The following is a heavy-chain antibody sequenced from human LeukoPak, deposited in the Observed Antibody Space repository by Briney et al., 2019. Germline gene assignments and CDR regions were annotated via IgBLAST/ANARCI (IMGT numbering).Heavy chain of an antibody. Sequence: SVKVSCKASGGTFSSYAISWVRQAPRHGLEWMGRIIPILGIANYAQKFQGRVTITADKSTYTAYMELSSLRSEDTAVYYCASTSDCSTTSCPNAFDYWGQGTLVTVSS. CDR1: GGTFSSYA. V-gene: IGHV1-69*04. CDR3: ASTSDCSTTSCPNAFDY. CDR2: IIPILGIA. D-gene: IGHD2-2*01. J-gene: IGHJ4*02.